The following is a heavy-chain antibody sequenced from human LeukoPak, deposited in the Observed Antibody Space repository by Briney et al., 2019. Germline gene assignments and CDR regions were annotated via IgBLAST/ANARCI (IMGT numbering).Heavy chain of an antibody. CDR1: GFTFTSFA. J-gene: IGHJ4*02. CDR2: ISRTGVAT. Sequence: GGTLRLSCAAPGFTFTSFAMSWVRQAPGKGLEWVSTISRTGVATYYANSVKGRFTISRDNSKNTVYLQMNSLRAEDTAVYYCAKHSHDGSAPYYEVQFDSWGQGTLVTVSS. V-gene: IGHV3-23*01. CDR3: AKHSHDGSAPYYEVQFDS. D-gene: IGHD3-22*01.